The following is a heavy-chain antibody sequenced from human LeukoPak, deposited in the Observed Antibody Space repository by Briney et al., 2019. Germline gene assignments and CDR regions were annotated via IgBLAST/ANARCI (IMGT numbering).Heavy chain of an antibody. J-gene: IGHJ3*02. V-gene: IGHV3-21*01. CDR1: GFTFSSYS. Sequence: PGGSLRLPCAASGFTFSSYSMNWVRQAPGKGLEWVSSISSSSSYIYYADSVRGRFTISRDNAKNSLYLQMNCLRAEDTAVYYCARGSGGGYYAFDIWGQGTMVTVSS. CDR2: ISSSSSYI. D-gene: IGHD2-21*02. CDR3: ARGSGGGYYAFDI.